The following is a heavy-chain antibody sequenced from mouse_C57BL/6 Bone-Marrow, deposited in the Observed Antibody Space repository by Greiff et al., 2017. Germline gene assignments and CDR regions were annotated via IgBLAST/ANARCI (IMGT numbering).Heavy chain of an antibody. CDR1: YFAFMASA. J-gene: IGHJ1*03. Sequence: QVQLQQSGAELVRPGSSVKLSCKDSYFAFMASAMPWVKQRPGHGLEWIGSFTMYSDATEYRETFKCKATLTANTSSSTAYMEFSRLTSEDSADYDCARSRRRTSYGDVWGTGTMVTVSS. D-gene: IGHD1-1*01. CDR3: ARSRRRTSYGDV. V-gene: IGHV1-49*01. CDR2: FTMYSDAT.